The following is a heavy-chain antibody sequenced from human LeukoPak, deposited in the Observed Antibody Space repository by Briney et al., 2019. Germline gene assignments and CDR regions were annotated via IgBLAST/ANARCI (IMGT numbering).Heavy chain of an antibody. Sequence: GGSLRLSCLASGFTFDDYAMHWVRQVPGKGLEWVSGISWNSGSIGYADSVKGRFTISRDNAKNSLYLQMNSLRAEDTALYYCAKDIATGNRLYYFDYWGQGTLVTVSS. D-gene: IGHD1-14*01. J-gene: IGHJ4*02. V-gene: IGHV3-9*01. CDR3: AKDIATGNRLYYFDY. CDR2: ISWNSGSI. CDR1: GFTFDDYA.